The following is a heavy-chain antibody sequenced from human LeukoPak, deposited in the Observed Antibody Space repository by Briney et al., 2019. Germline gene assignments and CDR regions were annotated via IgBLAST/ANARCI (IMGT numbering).Heavy chain of an antibody. J-gene: IGHJ4*02. Sequence: GGSLRLSCAASGFTFSSYSMNWVRQAPGKGLEWVSSISSSSSYIYYADSVKGRFTISRDNAKNSLYLQMNSLRAEDTAVYYCAREPTFSSSWYTSCDFWGQGTLVTVSS. V-gene: IGHV3-21*01. CDR1: GFTFSSYS. D-gene: IGHD6-13*01. CDR2: ISSSSSYI. CDR3: AREPTFSSSWYTSCDF.